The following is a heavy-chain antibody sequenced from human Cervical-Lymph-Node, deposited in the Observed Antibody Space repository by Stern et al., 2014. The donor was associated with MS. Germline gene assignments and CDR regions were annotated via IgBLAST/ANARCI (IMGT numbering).Heavy chain of an antibody. Sequence: QLVQSGAEVKEPGASVTVSCRTSGYNFNSYAITWVRQAPGRGLEWMGWISGRNDYRNYAQSFQGLVTMTTDTSTRTAYLQLSSLRSGDTATYFCARLRGYCTNVGCHAPHDYWAQGTLVTVSS. V-gene: IGHV1-18*01. CDR2: ISGRNDYR. CDR3: ARLRGYCTNVGCHAPHDY. J-gene: IGHJ4*02. D-gene: IGHD2-8*01. CDR1: GYNFNSYA.